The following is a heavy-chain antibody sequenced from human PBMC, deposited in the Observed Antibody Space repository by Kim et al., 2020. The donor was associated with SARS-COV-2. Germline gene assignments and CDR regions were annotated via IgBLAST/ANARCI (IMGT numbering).Heavy chain of an antibody. D-gene: IGHD6-6*01. CDR2: INAGNGNT. V-gene: IGHV1-3*01. J-gene: IGHJ6*02. CDR1: GYTFTSYA. CDR3: ARVIARGRPLEMDV. Sequence: ASVKVSCKASGYTFTSYAMHWVRQAPGQRLEWMGWINAGNGNTKYSQKFQGRVTITRDTSASTAYMELSSLGSEDTAVYYCARVIARGRPLEMDVWGQGTTVTVSS.